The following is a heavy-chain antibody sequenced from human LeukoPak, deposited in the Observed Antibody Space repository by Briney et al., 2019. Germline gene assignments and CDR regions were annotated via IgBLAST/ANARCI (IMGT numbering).Heavy chain of an antibody. V-gene: IGHV4-39*01. CDR2: IYYTGRT. J-gene: IGHJ5*02. Sequence: PSETLSLTCTVSGGSIISSSYNWGWIRQPPGMGLEWIGSIYYTGRTDYNPSLNGRVTMSVDTSKNQFSLRLTSVTAADTAVYYCAGQPTGFPNWFDPWGQGILVTVSS. D-gene: IGHD3-9*01. CDR1: GGSIISSSYN. CDR3: AGQPTGFPNWFDP.